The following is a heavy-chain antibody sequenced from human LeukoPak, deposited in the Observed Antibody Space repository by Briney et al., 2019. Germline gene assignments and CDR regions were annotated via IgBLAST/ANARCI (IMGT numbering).Heavy chain of an antibody. CDR1: GYTLTELS. V-gene: IGHV1-24*01. J-gene: IGHJ3*02. D-gene: IGHD3-10*01. CDR2: FDPEDGET. CDR3: ATDGSMVRGVIMDDAFDI. Sequence: GASVKVSCKVSGYTLTELSMHWVRQAPGKGLEWMGGFDPEDGETIYAQKFQGRVTMTEDTSTDAAYRERSSSRSEDTAVYYCATDGSMVRGVIMDDAFDIWGQGTMVPVSS.